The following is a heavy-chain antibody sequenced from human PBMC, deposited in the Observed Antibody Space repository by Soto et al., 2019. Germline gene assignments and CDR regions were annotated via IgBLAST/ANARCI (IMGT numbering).Heavy chain of an antibody. CDR1: GFTFSSHA. CDR3: AEVRGPVG. CDR2: ISGSGSNT. Sequence: EVQLLESGGGLVQPGESLRLSCAASGFTFSSHAMTWVRQAPGKGLEWVSLISGSGSNTFYADSVKGRFTISRDNSKNTRDLQMNGVRAEEAAVYNCAEVRGPVGWCQATIVTVSS. D-gene: IGHD1-26*01. V-gene: IGHV3-23*01. J-gene: IGHJ4*02.